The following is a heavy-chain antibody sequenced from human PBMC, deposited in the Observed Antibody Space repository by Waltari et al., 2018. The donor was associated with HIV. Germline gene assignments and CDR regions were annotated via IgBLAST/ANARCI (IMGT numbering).Heavy chain of an antibody. J-gene: IGHJ2*01. CDR2: ISYDGSNK. V-gene: IGHV3-30*01. D-gene: IGHD5-18*01. CDR3: ARDGSKTAMVGRYFDL. CDR1: GFTFSSYA. Sequence: QVQLVESGGGVVQPGRSLRLSCAASGFTFSSYAMHWVRQAPGKGLEWVAVISYDGSNKYYADSVKGRCTISRDNAKNTLYLQMNSLRAEDTAVYYCARDGSKTAMVGRYFDLWGRGTLVTVSS.